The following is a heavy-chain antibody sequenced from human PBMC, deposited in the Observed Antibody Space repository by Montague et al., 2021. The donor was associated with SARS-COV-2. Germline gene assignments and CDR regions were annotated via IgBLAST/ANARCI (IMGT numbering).Heavy chain of an antibody. V-gene: IGHV4-39*07. Sequence: SETLSLTCTVSGDSVSSTTYNWAWIPQPPGKGLEYIGTIYYSGSXNYNRSLKSRVAMSVDTSKNQFSLKLDSVTAADTAVYYCARVGGGRTFYYWGQGILVTVSS. D-gene: IGHD3-16*01. J-gene: IGHJ4*02. CDR2: IYYSGSX. CDR3: ARVGGGRTFYY. CDR1: GDSVSSTTYN.